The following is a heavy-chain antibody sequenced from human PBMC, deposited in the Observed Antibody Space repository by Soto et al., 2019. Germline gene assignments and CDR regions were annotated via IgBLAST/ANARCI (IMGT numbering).Heavy chain of an antibody. CDR1: GFAFSSYA. J-gene: IGHJ4*02. Sequence: GGSLRLSCAASGFAFSSYAMSWVRQAPGKGLEWVSAISGSGGSTYYADSVKGRFTISRDNSKNTLYLQMNSLRAEDTAVYYCAKWKYYDFWSGPYGFDYWGQGTLVTVSS. V-gene: IGHV3-23*01. CDR3: AKWKYYDFWSGPYGFDY. CDR2: ISGSGGST. D-gene: IGHD3-3*01.